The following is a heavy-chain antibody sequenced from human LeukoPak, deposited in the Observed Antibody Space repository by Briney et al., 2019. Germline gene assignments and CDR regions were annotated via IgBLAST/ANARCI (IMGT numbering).Heavy chain of an antibody. CDR3: AKRPVSAIMGATTLDY. J-gene: IGHJ4*02. D-gene: IGHD1-26*01. CDR2: ISGSTGRT. CDR1: GFTFSSYS. V-gene: IGHV3-23*01. Sequence: GGSLRLSCAASGFTFSSYSMNWVRQAPGKGLEWVSLISGSTGRTYYADSVKGRFSISRDNSKNTVYLQMNSLRVEDTAVYYCAKRPVSAIMGATTLDYWGQGTLVTVSS.